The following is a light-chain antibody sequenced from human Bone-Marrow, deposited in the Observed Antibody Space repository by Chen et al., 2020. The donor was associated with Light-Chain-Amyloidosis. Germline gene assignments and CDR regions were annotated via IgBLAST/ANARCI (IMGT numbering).Light chain of an antibody. Sequence: NFMLTQPHSVSESPGKTVIISCTRSSGRIATNYVQWYQQRPGSSPTTVIYEDDQRPSGVPDRFSGYIDRSSNSASLNISGLKTEDEDDYYCQSYQGSSQGVFGGGTKLTVL. J-gene: IGLJ3*02. CDR3: QSYQGSSQGV. CDR2: EDD. V-gene: IGLV6-57*01. CDR1: SGRIATNY.